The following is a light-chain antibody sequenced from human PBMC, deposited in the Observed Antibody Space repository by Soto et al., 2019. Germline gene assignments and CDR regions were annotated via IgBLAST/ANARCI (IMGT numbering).Light chain of an antibody. CDR1: QSVTGTN. V-gene: IGKV3-20*01. CDR2: DAV. Sequence: ELLLTQSPGTLSLSPGEAPTLSRRASQSVTGTNLAWYQQRAGQAPRLLIYDAVRRATGIPDRFSGSGSGTDFTLTISRLEPEDFAVYYCHQYGSSLGTFGQGTKVDIK. CDR3: HQYGSSLGT. J-gene: IGKJ2*01.